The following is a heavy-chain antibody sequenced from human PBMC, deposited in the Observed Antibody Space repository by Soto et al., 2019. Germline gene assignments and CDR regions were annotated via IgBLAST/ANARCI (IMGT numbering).Heavy chain of an antibody. J-gene: IGHJ4*02. CDR3: ARTLENSYGNTLFDY. CDR1: GYTCTSYA. Sequence: ASVKVSCKASGYTCTSYAMNWVRQAPGQGLEWMGWINTNTGNPTYAQGFTGRFVFSLDTSVSTEYLQICSLKAEDTAVYYCARTLENSYGNTLFDYWGQGTLVTVSS. CDR2: INTNTGNP. D-gene: IGHD5-18*01. V-gene: IGHV7-4-1*01.